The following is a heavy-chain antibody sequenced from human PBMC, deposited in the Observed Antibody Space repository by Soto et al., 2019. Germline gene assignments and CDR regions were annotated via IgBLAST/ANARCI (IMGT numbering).Heavy chain of an antibody. CDR2: IDPSDSYT. CDR3: ARMSIQLWEYNYYYYGMDV. Sequence: GESLKISCKGSGYSFTSYWISWVLQIPGKGLEWMGRIDPSDSYTNYSPSFQGHVTISADKSISTAYLQWSSLKASDTAMYYCARMSIQLWEYNYYYYGMDVWGQGTTVTVSS. V-gene: IGHV5-10-1*01. J-gene: IGHJ6*02. D-gene: IGHD5-18*01. CDR1: GYSFTSYW.